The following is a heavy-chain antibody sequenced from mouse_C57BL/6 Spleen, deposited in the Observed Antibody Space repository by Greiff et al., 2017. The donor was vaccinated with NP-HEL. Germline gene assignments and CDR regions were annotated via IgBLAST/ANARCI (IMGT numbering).Heavy chain of an antibody. CDR3: ARDDGYYVWFAY. J-gene: IGHJ3*01. CDR1: GYAFSSSW. D-gene: IGHD2-3*01. CDR2: IYPGDGDT. V-gene: IGHV1-82*01. Sequence: VQLQQSGPELVKPGASVKISCKASGYAFSSSWMNWVKQRPGKGLEWIGRIYPGDGDTNYNGKFKGKATLTADKSSSTAYMQLSSLTSEDSAVYFCARDDGYYVWFAYWGQGTLVTVSA.